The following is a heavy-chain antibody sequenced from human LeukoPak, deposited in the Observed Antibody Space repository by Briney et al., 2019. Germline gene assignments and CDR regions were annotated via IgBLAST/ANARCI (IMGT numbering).Heavy chain of an antibody. J-gene: IGHJ5*02. D-gene: IGHD1-26*01. V-gene: IGHV4-61*01. CDR1: GASVSSASY. CDR2: IYNGVNT. CDR3: ARSRAFNSGAFDP. Sequence: KASETLSLTCTVSGASVSSASYWSWIRQPPGKGVEWIAHIYNGVNTNYNPSLKSRVTISVDTSKNQFSLRLNSVTAADTAVYYCARSRAFNSGAFDPWGQGSLVTVPS.